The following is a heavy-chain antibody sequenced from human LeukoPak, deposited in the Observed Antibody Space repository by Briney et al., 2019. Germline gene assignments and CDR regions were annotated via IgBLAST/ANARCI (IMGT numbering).Heavy chain of an antibody. V-gene: IGHV3-48*03. CDR1: GVTLSDYE. J-gene: IGHJ4*02. Sequence: PGGSLRLSCTVLGVTLSDYELNWVRQAPGKGPEWVSYMNRRGDRIDHADSVKGRFTMSRDIATKSAFLQMTGLRVDDTAVYYCATRIPYTGYNNWGQGTLVTVSS. CDR2: MNRRGDRI. D-gene: IGHD5-12*01. CDR3: ATRIPYTGYNN.